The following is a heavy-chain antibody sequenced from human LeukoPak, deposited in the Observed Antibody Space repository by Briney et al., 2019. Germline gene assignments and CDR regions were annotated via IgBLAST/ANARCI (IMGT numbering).Heavy chain of an antibody. V-gene: IGHV4-59*01. CDR3: ASYSYGKGAFDI. D-gene: IGHD5-18*01. J-gene: IGHJ3*02. CDR2: IYYSGST. CDR1: GGSISSYY. Sequence: PSETLSLTCTVSGGSISSYYWSWIRQPPGKGLEWIGYIYYSGSTNYNPSLKSRVTISVDTSKNQFSLKLSSVTAADTAVYYCASYSYGKGAFDIWGQGTMDTVSS.